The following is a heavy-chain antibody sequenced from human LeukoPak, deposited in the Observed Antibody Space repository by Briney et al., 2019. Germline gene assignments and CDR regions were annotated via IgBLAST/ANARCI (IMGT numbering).Heavy chain of an antibody. Sequence: GGSLRLSCAASGFTFSSSSMNWVRQAPGKGLEWVSSISSSSSYIYYADSVKGRFSISRDNAKNSLYLQMNSLRAEDTAVYYCARLPDSSGYLDYWGQGTLVTVSS. CDR3: ARLPDSSGYLDY. D-gene: IGHD3-22*01. V-gene: IGHV3-21*01. CDR1: GFTFSSSS. CDR2: ISSSSSYI. J-gene: IGHJ4*02.